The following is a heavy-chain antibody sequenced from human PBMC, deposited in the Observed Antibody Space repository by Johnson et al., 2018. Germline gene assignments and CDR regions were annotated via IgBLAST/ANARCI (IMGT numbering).Heavy chain of an antibody. CDR1: GFTFSSFW. Sequence: VQLVESGGGLVQPGGSLRLSCAASGFTFSSFWMSWVRQATGKGLELVAHKNQDETEKYYVDSMKGRFIISRGNAKNSLFLQMSSVRVEETGLYYCARAGRGWGVNTTVVRYAFDLWGQGTMVTVAS. CDR2: KNQDETEK. D-gene: IGHD1-1*01. V-gene: IGHV3-7*01. CDR3: ARAGRGWGVNTTVVRYAFDL. J-gene: IGHJ3*01.